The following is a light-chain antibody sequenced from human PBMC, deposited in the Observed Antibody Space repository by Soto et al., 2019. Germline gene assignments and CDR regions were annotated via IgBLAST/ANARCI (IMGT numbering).Light chain of an antibody. V-gene: IGKV3-11*01. CDR2: DAS. Sequence: EIVLTQSPATLSLSPGERATLSCRASQTINSHLAWYQQKPGQAPRLLIYDASNRATGIPARFSGSGSGTDFTLTISSLEPEDFANYYCQQYDTYFRYTFGQGTKLDIK. CDR3: QQYDTYFRYT. J-gene: IGKJ2*01. CDR1: QTINSH.